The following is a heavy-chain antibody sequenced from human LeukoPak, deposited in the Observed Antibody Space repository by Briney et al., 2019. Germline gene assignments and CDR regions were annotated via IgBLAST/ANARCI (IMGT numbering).Heavy chain of an antibody. CDR2: IYSDGST. Sequence: GGSLRLSCAASGFTVSSNYMSWVRQAPGKGLEWVSVIYSDGSTYYADSVKGRFTISRDNSKNTLYLQMNSLRAEDTAVYYCAKDRGSTYYYDSSGPFDYWGQGTLVTVSS. V-gene: IGHV3-66*01. D-gene: IGHD3-22*01. CDR3: AKDRGSTYYYDSSGPFDY. J-gene: IGHJ4*02. CDR1: GFTVSSNY.